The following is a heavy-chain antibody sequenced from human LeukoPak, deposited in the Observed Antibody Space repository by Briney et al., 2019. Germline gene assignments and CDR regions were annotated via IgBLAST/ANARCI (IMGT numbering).Heavy chain of an antibody. J-gene: IGHJ4*02. CDR3: AGDGGYEFDF. D-gene: IGHD5-12*01. CDR2: ISGGDTST. Sequence: GGSLRLSCAASGFTFSSYNMNWVRQAPGKGLEWASCISGGDTSTYYADSVKGRFTISRDNAKNSVSLQMSSLRAEDTAVYYCAGDGGYEFDFWGQGTVVTVSS. V-gene: IGHV3-48*04. CDR1: GFTFSSYN.